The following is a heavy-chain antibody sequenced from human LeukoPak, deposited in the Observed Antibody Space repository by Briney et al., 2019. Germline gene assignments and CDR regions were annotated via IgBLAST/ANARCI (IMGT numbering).Heavy chain of an antibody. CDR1: GYTFTGYY. Sequence: GASVNVSCKASGYTFTGYYIHWVRQAPGQGLEWMGWINPNSGGTNYAQKFQGRVTMTRDTSISTGYMELSRLKSDDTAVYYCARVTGYSSGWYTDRWYFDLWGRGTLVTVSS. CDR2: INPNSGGT. D-gene: IGHD6-19*01. V-gene: IGHV1-2*02. J-gene: IGHJ2*01. CDR3: ARVTGYSSGWYTDRWYFDL.